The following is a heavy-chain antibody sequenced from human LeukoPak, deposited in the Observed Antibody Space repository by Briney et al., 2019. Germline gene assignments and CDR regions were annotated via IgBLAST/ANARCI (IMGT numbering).Heavy chain of an antibody. Sequence: PGGSLRLSCAASGFTFSSYGMHWVRQAPGKGLEWVSSISSSSSYIYYADSVKGRFTISRDNAKNSLYLQMNSLSAEDTAVYYCARTPPAPFEYIVVVNAFDIWGQGTMVTVSS. V-gene: IGHV3-21*01. CDR1: GFTFSSYG. CDR2: ISSSSSYI. D-gene: IGHD2-21*01. J-gene: IGHJ3*02. CDR3: ARTPPAPFEYIVVVNAFDI.